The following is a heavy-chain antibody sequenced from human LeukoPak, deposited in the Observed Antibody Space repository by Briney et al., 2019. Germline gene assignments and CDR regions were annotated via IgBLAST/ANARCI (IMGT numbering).Heavy chain of an antibody. CDR2: INPSGGST. CDR1: GYSFTSHY. Sequence: ASVKVSCKASGYSFTSHYMHWVRQAPGQGLEWMGIINPSGGSTSYAQKFQGRVTMTRDTSTSTVYMELSSLRSEDTAVYYCARDGITMVRGVKYDAFDIWGQGTMVTVSS. V-gene: IGHV1-46*01. CDR3: ARDGITMVRGVKYDAFDI. D-gene: IGHD3-10*01. J-gene: IGHJ3*02.